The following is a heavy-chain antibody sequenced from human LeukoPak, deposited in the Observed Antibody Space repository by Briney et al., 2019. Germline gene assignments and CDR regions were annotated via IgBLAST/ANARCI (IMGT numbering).Heavy chain of an antibody. Sequence: ASVKVSCKGSGYTFSAYVLHWVCQAPGQSLEWMGWINGGNGETRYSENFHGRVTITRDAAAKTSYMELSSLGPEDTAVYYCARGWWDLGEIPFWGQGTL. CDR3: ARGWWDLGEIPF. CDR1: GYTFSAYV. CDR2: INGGNGET. V-gene: IGHV1-3*01. D-gene: IGHD1-26*01. J-gene: IGHJ4*02.